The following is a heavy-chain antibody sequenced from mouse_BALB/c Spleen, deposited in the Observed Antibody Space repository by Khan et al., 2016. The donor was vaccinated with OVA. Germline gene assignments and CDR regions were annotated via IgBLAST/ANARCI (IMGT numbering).Heavy chain of an antibody. J-gene: IGHJ2*01. D-gene: IGHD1-1*01. CDR2: ISYSGRT. V-gene: IGHV3-2*02. CDR1: GYSITSDYA. Sequence: EVQLQESGPGLVKPSQSLSLTCTVTGYSITSDYAWNWIRQFPGNKLEWMGYISYSGRTSYNPSLKSRISITRDNSKNQFFLQLNSVTTEDTATYYCARAVTITTVVPTDFDYWGQDTTLTVSS. CDR3: ARAVTITTVVPTDFDY.